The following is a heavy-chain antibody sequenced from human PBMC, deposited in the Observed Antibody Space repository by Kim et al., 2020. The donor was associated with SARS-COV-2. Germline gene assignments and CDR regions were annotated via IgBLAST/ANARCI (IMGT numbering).Heavy chain of an antibody. CDR3: ARHIRGFQDFYYHYVMDV. V-gene: IGHV4-39*01. Sequence: SETLSLTCTVSGGSISSSSYYWGWIRQPPGKGLEWIGSIYYSGSTYYNPSLKSRVTISVDTSKNQFSLKLSSVTAADTAVYYCARHIRGFQDFYYHYVMDVWGQGTPVTVSS. CDR2: IYYSGST. CDR1: GGSISSSSYY. J-gene: IGHJ6*02. D-gene: IGHD1-20*01.